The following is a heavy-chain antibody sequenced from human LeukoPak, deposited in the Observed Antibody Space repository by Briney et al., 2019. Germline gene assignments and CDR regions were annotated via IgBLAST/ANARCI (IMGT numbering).Heavy chain of an antibody. CDR3: ARGVDWTTINELNY. D-gene: IGHD3-10*01. J-gene: IGHJ4*02. CDR2: ITPDGGGA. Sequence: GGSLRLSCAASGFTFSNFWMHWVRQAPGKGLVWVSRITPDGGGADYMDSVKGRFTISRDYAKNTVYLQMNSLGADDMAVYYCARGVDWTTINELNYWGQGTLVTVSS. CDR1: GFTFSNFW. V-gene: IGHV3-74*01.